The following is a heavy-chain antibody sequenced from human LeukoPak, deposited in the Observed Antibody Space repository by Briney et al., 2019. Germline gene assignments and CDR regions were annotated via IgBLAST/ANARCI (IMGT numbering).Heavy chain of an antibody. CDR2: ISWNSGSI. D-gene: IGHD3-9*01. J-gene: IGHJ4*02. Sequence: PGGSLRLSCAASGFTFDDYAMHWVRQAPGKGLEWVSGISWNSGSIGYADSVKGRFTISRDNAKNSLYLQMNSLRAEDTALYYCAKGGPMDILTGYYKDWGQGTLVTVSS. CDR3: AKGGPMDILTGYYKD. CDR1: GFTFDDYA. V-gene: IGHV3-9*01.